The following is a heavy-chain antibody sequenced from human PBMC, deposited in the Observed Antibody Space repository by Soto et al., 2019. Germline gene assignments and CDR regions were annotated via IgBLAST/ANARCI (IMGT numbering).Heavy chain of an antibody. V-gene: IGHV1-69*13. D-gene: IGHD3-22*01. CDR3: ARDLYYDSSGYSGPNAFDI. J-gene: IGHJ3*02. Sequence: ASVKVSCKASGGTFSSYAISWVRQAPGQGLEWMGGIIPIFGTANYAQKFQGRVTITADESTSTAYMELSSLRSEDTAVYYCARDLYYDSSGYSGPNAFDIWGQGTMVTVSS. CDR2: IIPIFGTA. CDR1: GGTFSSYA.